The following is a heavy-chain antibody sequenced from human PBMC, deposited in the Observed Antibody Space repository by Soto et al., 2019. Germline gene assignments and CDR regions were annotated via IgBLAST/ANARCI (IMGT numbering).Heavy chain of an antibody. Sequence: PSQTLRLPKAVFCGSSGNRGYSWSWIRQPPGKGLEWIGYIYHSGSTYYNPSLKSRVTISVDRSKNQFSLKLTSVTAADTAVYYCARVPSPWGQGTLVT. J-gene: IGHJ5*02. CDR3: ARVPSP. CDR2: IYHSGST. CDR1: CGSSGNRGYS. V-gene: IGHV4-30-2*01.